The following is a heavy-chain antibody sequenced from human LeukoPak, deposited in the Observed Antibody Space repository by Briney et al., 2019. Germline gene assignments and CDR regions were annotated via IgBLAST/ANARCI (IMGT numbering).Heavy chain of an antibody. Sequence: GGSLRLSCAVSGSSFSNFWMSWVRQAPGKGLEWVANIKEDGSEKYYVDSVKGRFTISRDNAKNSLYLQMNSLRAEDTAVYYCARWAESNDYWGQGTLVTVSS. CDR1: GSSFSNFW. V-gene: IGHV3-7*05. CDR2: IKEDGSEK. CDR3: ARWAESNDY. J-gene: IGHJ4*02.